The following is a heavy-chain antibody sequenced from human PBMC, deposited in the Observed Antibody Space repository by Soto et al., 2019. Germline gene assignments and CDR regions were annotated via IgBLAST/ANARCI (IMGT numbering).Heavy chain of an antibody. J-gene: IGHJ4*02. CDR1: GFTFSDYY. D-gene: IGHD6-6*01. CDR3: ARGRSSSVFFDY. CDR2: INSGDSTI. V-gene: IGHV3-11*01. Sequence: QVQLVESGGGLVKPGGSLRLSCAASGFTFSDYYMSWIRQAPGKGLEWVSYINSGDSTIYYADSVKGRFTISRDNAKNSLYLQMNSPRAEDTAVYYCARGRSSSVFFDYWGQGTLVTVSS.